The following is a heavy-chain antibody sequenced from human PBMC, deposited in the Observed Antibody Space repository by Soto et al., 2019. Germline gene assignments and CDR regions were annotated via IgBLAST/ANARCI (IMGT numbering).Heavy chain of an antibody. V-gene: IGHV2-5*01. D-gene: IGHD3-9*01. CDR1: GFSLSTSGVG. J-gene: IGHJ3*02. CDR2: IYWNDDK. Sequence: QITLKESGPTLVKPTQTLTLTCTFSGFSLSTSGVGVGWIRQPPGKALEWLALIYWNDDKRYSPSLKSRLTITKDTSKNQVVLTMTNMGPVDTATYYCAHRGGPYYDILTGYYTHDAFDIWGQGTMVTVSS. CDR3: AHRGGPYYDILTGYYTHDAFDI.